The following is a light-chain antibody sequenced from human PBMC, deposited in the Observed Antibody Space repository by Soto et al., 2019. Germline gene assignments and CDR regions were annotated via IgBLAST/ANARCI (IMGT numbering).Light chain of an antibody. J-gene: IGKJ1*01. V-gene: IGKV1-5*03. CDR2: KAS. CDR1: QSITTW. CDR3: QQYNSYWWT. Sequence: DIQMTQSPSTLSSSVGDRVIITCRASQSITTWLAWYQQKPGKAPKLLIYKASSLESGVPSRFSGSGSGTEFTLTISNLQPDDFATYYCQQYNSYWWTFGQGAKVDIK.